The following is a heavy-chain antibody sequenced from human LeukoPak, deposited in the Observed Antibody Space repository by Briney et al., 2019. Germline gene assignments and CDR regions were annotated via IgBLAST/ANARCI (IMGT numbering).Heavy chain of an antibody. CDR1: GYTFTSYG. V-gene: IGHV1-18*01. CDR2: ISAYNGNT. J-gene: IGHJ6*03. Sequence: ASVKVSCKASGYTFTSYGISWVRQAPGQGLEWMGWISAYNGNTNYAQKLQGRVTMTTDTSTSTAYMELRSLRSDDTAVYYCARKMYSSSHRSYYYYMDVWGKGTTVTVSS. CDR3: ARKMYSSSHRSYYYYMDV. D-gene: IGHD6-6*01.